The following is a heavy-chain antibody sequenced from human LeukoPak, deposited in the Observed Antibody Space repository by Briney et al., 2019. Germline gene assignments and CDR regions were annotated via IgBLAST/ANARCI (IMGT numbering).Heavy chain of an antibody. J-gene: IGHJ4*02. CDR3: ARRIKGGSYLDY. CDR1: GGSFSGYY. D-gene: IGHD1-26*01. CDR2: INHSGST. Sequence: SETLSLTCAVYGGSFSGYYWNWIRQPPGKGLEWIGEINHSGSTNYNPSLKSRVTISVDTSKNQFSLKLSSVTAADTAVYYCARRIKGGSYLDYWGQGTLVTVSS. V-gene: IGHV4-34*01.